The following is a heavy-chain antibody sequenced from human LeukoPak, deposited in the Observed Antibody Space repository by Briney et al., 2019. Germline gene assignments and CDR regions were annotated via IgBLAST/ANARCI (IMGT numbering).Heavy chain of an antibody. CDR1: GGSISSGSYY. CDR3: ARGGIWFGEETYYFDY. J-gene: IGHJ4*02. D-gene: IGHD3-10*01. Sequence: PSETLSLTCTVSGGSISSGSYYWSWIRQPAGKGLEWIGRIYTSGSTNYNPSLKSRVTISVDTSKNQFSLKLSSVTAADTAVYYCARGGIWFGEETYYFDYWGQGTLVTVSS. CDR2: IYTSGST. V-gene: IGHV4-61*02.